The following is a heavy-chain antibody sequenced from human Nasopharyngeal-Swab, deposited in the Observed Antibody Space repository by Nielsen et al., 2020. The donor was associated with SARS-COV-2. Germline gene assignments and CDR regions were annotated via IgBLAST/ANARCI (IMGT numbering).Heavy chain of an antibody. Sequence: SDTLSLTFTVPGGSISSYYWSWIRQSSGKGLEWIGYFYYSGITNYNPSLNSRVTILIDTSKNQFSLKLKSVTAADTAVYYCAREVVGGLVDSWGQGTLVTVSS. CDR1: GGSISSYY. CDR2: FYYSGIT. D-gene: IGHD1-26*01. CDR3: AREVVGGLVDS. V-gene: IGHV4-59*12. J-gene: IGHJ4*02.